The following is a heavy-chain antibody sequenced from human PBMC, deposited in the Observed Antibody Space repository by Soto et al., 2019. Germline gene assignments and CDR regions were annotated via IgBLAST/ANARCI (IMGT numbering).Heavy chain of an antibody. V-gene: IGHV3-23*01. CDR1: GFTFSSYA. J-gene: IGHJ6*02. Sequence: GGSLRLSCAASGFTFSSYAMSWVRQAPGKGLEWVSTISGSGGSTYYADSVKGRITISRDNSKNTLYLQMNSLRSEDTAVYYCAKGREYYYYGVDVWGQGTTVTVSS. CDR3: AKGREYYYYGVDV. CDR2: ISGSGGST.